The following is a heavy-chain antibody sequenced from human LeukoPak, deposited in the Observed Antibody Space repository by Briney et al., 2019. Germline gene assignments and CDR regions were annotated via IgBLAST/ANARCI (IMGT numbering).Heavy chain of an antibody. D-gene: IGHD3-10*01. CDR3: ARDFPMVRGGGYYYYMDV. CDR2: IYYSGST. CDR1: GYSISSGYY. V-gene: IGHV4-61*01. J-gene: IGHJ6*03. Sequence: SETLSLTCTVSGYSISSGYYWGWIRQPPGKGLEWIGYIYYSGSTNYNPSLKSRVTISVDTSKNQFSLKLSSVTAADTAVYYCARDFPMVRGGGYYYYMDVWGKGTTVTISS.